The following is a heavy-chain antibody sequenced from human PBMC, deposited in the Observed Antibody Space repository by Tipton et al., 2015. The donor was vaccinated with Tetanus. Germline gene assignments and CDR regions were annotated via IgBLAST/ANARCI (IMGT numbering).Heavy chain of an antibody. CDR1: GGSISSGGYY. D-gene: IGHD3-10*01. J-gene: IGHJ6*01. V-gene: IGHV4-31*03. CDR3: ARGRGFASYYGMDV. Sequence: GLVKPSETLSLTCSVSGGSISSGGYYWSWIRQHPGKGLEWIGYIYYSGSTYYNPSLKSRVTISVDTSKNQFSLELSSVTAADTAVFFCARGRGFASYYGMDVWGQGTTVIVSS. CDR2: IYYSGST.